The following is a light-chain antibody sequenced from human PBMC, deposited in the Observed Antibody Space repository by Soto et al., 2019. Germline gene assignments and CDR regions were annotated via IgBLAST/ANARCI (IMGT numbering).Light chain of an antibody. CDR2: GAS. CDR1: QSVSSN. V-gene: IGKV3-20*01. CDR3: QQYVSSPWA. J-gene: IGKJ1*01. Sequence: EIVMTQSPATLSVSPGERATLSCRASQSVSSNLAWYQQKPGQAPRLLIYGASSRATGIPDRFSGSGSGTDFTLTISRLEPEDCAVYYCQQYVSSPWAFGQGTKV.